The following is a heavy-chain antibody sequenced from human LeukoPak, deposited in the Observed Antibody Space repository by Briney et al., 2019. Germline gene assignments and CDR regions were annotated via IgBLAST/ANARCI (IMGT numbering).Heavy chain of an antibody. V-gene: IGHV3-23*01. J-gene: IGHJ6*02. CDR2: ISGSGDYT. Sequence: PGGSLRLSCVVSGFTFGNYAMNWVRQAPGKGLEWVSSISGSGDYTNTADSVKGRFTISRDNSKNTLYLQTNSLRAEDTALYFCAKDQVADAAYYYYGMDVWGQGTTVTVSS. CDR3: AKDQVADAAYYYYGMDV. D-gene: IGHD6-13*01. CDR1: GFTFGNYA.